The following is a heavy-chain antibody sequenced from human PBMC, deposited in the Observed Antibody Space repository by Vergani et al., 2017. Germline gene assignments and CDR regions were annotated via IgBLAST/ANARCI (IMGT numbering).Heavy chain of an antibody. J-gene: IGHJ6*03. CDR1: GFTFSSYS. CDR3: ARVRAYYYYMDV. Sequence: EVQLVESGGGLVQPGGSLRLSCAASGFTFSSYSMNWVRQAPGKGLEWVSYISSSSSTIYYADSVKGRFTISRDNAKNSLYLQMNSLRAEDTAVYYCARVRAYYYYMDVWGKGTTVTVSS. V-gene: IGHV3-48*04. CDR2: ISSSSSTI.